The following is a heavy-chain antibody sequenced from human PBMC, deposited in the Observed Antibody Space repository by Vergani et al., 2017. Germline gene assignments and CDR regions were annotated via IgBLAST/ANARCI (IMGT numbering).Heavy chain of an antibody. J-gene: IGHJ1*01. CDR1: GGSISSSSYY. CDR3: ARHGGRTYFQH. Sequence: QVQLQESGPGLVKPSETLSLTCTVSGGSISSSSYYWGWIRQPPGKGLEWIGSIYYSGSTYYNPSLKSRVTISVDTSKNQFSLKLSSVTAADTAVYYCARHGGRTYFQHWGQGTLVTVSS. V-gene: IGHV4-39*01. CDR2: IYYSGST.